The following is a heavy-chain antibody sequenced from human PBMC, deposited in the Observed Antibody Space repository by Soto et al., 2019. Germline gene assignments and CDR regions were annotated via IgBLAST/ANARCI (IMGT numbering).Heavy chain of an antibody. D-gene: IGHD1-1*01. V-gene: IGHV1-3*01. CDR3: ARAPRLTQLSA. CDR1: GYTFSTSG. Sequence: QVQLVQSGAEVKKAGASIRISCKASGYTFSTSGMHWVRQAPGQGLEWVGWINGVNGNTKYSQKFQDRVTITRDCSASTAYMELSGLTSEDTGVFYCARAPRLTQLSAWGQGTQVIVSS. CDR2: INGVNGNT. J-gene: IGHJ5*02.